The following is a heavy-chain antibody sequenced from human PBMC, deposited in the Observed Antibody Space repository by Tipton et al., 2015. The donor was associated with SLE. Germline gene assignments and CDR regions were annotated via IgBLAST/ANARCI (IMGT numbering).Heavy chain of an antibody. D-gene: IGHD3-16*01. CDR3: ASWGPIVYYYYYMDV. CDR1: GGSINTYY. V-gene: IGHV4-34*01. J-gene: IGHJ6*03. Sequence: GLVKPSETLSPTCVVSGGSINTYYWSWIRQPPGKGLEWIGEINHSGSTNYNPSLKSRVTISVDTSKNQFSLKLSSVTAADTAVYYCASWGPIVYYYYYMDVWGKGTTVTVSS. CDR2: INHSGST.